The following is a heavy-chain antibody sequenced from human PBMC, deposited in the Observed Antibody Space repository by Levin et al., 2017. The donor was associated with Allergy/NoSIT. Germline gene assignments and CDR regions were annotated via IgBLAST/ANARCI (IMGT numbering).Heavy chain of an antibody. V-gene: IGHV1-69*06. CDR3: AGRYCSGGSGYSDIDY. D-gene: IGHD2-15*01. CDR2: IIPIFGTA. CDR1: GGTFSSYA. Sequence: GGSLRLSCKASGGTFSSYAISWVRQAPGQGLEWMGGIIPIFGTANYAQKFQGRVTITADKSTSTAYMELSSLRSEDTAVYYCAGRYCSGGSGYSDIDYWGQGTLVTVSS. J-gene: IGHJ4*02.